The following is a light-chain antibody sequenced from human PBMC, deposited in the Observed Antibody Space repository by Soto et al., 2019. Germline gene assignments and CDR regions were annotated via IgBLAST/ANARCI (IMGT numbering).Light chain of an antibody. Sequence: EVVLTQSPATLSVSPGEKGTLSCRASQSVKSNLAWYQQKPGQAPRLLIYDASNRATGIPARFSGSGSGTEFTLTISRLEPEDFAVYYCQQYGSSPRTFGQGTKVDIK. CDR3: QQYGSSPRT. V-gene: IGKV3D-15*01. CDR2: DAS. J-gene: IGKJ1*01. CDR1: QSVKSN.